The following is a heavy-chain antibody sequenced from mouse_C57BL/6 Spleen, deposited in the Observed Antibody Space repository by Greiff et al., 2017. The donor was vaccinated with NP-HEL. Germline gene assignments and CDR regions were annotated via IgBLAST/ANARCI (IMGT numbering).Heavy chain of an antibody. CDR1: GFTFSSYT. D-gene: IGHD1-1*01. CDR3: ARHYYGSRSYWYFDV. V-gene: IGHV5-9*01. CDR2: ISGGGGNT. Sequence: EVQGVESGGGLVKPGGSLKLSCAASGFTFSSYTMSWVRQTPEKRLEWVATISGGGGNTYYPDSVKGRFTISRDNAKNTLYLQMSSLRSEDTALYYCARHYYGSRSYWYFDVWGTGTTVTVSS. J-gene: IGHJ1*03.